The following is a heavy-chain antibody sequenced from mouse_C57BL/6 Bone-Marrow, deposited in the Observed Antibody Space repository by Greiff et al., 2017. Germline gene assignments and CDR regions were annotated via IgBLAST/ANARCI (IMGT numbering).Heavy chain of an antibody. V-gene: IGHV1-55*01. Sequence: QVQLKQPGAELVKPGASVKMSCKASGYTFTSYWITWVKQRPGQGLEWIGDIYPGSGSTNYNEKFKSKATLTVDTSSSTAYMQLSSLTSEDAAVYCCARGDYYGSSPYAMDYGGQGTSVTVSS. CDR2: IYPGSGST. J-gene: IGHJ4*01. CDR3: ARGDYYGSSPYAMDY. D-gene: IGHD1-1*01. CDR1: GYTFTSYW.